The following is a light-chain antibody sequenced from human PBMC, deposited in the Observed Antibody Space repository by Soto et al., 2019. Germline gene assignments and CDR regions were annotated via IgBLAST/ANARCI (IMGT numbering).Light chain of an antibody. CDR1: SWHSSYA. V-gene: IGLV4-69*01. Sequence: QSVLTQSPSASASLGASVNLTCTLSSWHSSYAIAWHQQQPEKGPRYLMKLNSDGSHSRGDGIPDRFSGSSSGAERYLTISSLQSEDEADYYCQTWGTDRHDVFGSGTKLTVL. J-gene: IGLJ6*01. CDR2: LNSDGSH. CDR3: QTWGTDRHDV.